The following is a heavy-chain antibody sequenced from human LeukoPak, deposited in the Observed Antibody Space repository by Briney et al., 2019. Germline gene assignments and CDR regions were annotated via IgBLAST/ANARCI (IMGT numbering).Heavy chain of an antibody. D-gene: IGHD2-2*01. J-gene: IGHJ5*02. CDR2: INTNTGNP. CDR1: GYTFTSYA. Sequence: ASVKVSCTASGYTFTSYAMNWVRQAPGQGLEWMGWINTNTGNPTYAQGFTGRFVFSLDTSVSTAYLQISSLKAEDTAVYYCARAAPDIVVVPRPDPWGQGTLVTVSS. V-gene: IGHV7-4-1*02. CDR3: ARAAPDIVVVPRPDP.